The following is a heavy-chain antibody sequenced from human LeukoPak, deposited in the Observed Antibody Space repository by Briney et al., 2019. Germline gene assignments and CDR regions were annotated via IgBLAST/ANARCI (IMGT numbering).Heavy chain of an antibody. CDR3: ARDSRSSGLTVDY. CDR2: VNSDGSST. D-gene: IGHD6-19*01. CDR1: GFTFSSYW. Sequence: GGSLRLSCAASGFTFSSYWMHWVRHAPGKGLVWVSRVNSDGSSTSYAASVEGRFTISRDNAKNTLYLQMNSLRDEDTAVYYCARDSRSSGLTVDYWGQGALVTVSS. V-gene: IGHV3-74*01. J-gene: IGHJ4*02.